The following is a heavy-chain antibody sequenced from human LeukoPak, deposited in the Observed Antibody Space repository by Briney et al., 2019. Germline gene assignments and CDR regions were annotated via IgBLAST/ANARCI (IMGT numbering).Heavy chain of an antibody. D-gene: IGHD6-6*01. V-gene: IGHV1-46*01. CDR2: INPSGGST. CDR1: GYTFTSYY. Sequence: ASVKVSCKASGYTFTSYYMHWVRQAPGQGLEWIGRINPSGGSTSYAQKFQCRVTMTRDMSTSTVYMELSSLRSEDTAVYYCARDPISYSSSSAFDYWGRGTLVTVSS. CDR3: ARDPISYSSSSAFDY. J-gene: IGHJ4*02.